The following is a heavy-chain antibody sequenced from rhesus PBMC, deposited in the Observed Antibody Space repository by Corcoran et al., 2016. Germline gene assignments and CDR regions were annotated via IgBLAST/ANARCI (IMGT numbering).Heavy chain of an antibody. CDR2: ISGSSGST. CDR3: ARDHGSSYGY. D-gene: IGHD4-29*01. Sequence: QLQLQESGPGLGKPSETLSLTGAVSGGSISSNWWSWTRQPPGRGREGRGRFPGRSLEWIRRISGSSGSTSYNPSLKSRITISTDTSKNQFSLKLSSVTAADTAVYYCARDHGSSYGYWGQGVLVTVSS. CDR1: GGSISSNW. V-gene: IGHV4-147*01. J-gene: IGHJ4*01.